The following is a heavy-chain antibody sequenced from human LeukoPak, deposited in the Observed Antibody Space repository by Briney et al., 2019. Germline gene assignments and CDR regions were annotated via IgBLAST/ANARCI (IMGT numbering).Heavy chain of an antibody. CDR1: GFTFSNYG. V-gene: IGHV3-30*02. CDR3: AKEPTDYYDTSGYYLSDY. CDR2: IRHDGSKI. Sequence: PGGSLRLSCEASGFTFSNYGMHWVRQAPGKGLEWAAFIRHDGSKIYYADSVKGRFTISRDSSKSTLYLQMNSLRAEDTAVYYCAKEPTDYYDTSGYYLSDYWGQGTLVTVSS. D-gene: IGHD3-22*01. J-gene: IGHJ4*02.